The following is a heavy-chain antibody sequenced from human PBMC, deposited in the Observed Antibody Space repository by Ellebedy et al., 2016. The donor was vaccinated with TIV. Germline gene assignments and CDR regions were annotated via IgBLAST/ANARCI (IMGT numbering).Heavy chain of an antibody. CDR3: AQVADYYHDSSGFPDN. CDR2: ISYDGSNK. CDR1: GFTFSNYR. Sequence: SLKISCAASGFTFSNYRMHWVRQAPGKGLEWVSVISYDGSNKYYADSVKGRFTISRDNSKNTLYVQMNSLRAEDTAVYYCAQVADYYHDSSGFPDNWGQGTLVTVSS. V-gene: IGHV3-30*18. J-gene: IGHJ4*02. D-gene: IGHD3-22*01.